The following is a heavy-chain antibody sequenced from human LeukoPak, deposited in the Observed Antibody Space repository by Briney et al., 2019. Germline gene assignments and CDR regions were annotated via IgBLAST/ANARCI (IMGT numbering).Heavy chain of an antibody. CDR1: GGSISTSY. Sequence: SETLSLTCTVSGGSISTSYWSWIRQPPGKGLEWIGYIYYSGSTNYNPSLKSRVTISVDTSKNQFSLKLSSVTAADTAVYYCARGPQYCSDGSCYSYAFDIRGQGTMVTVSS. J-gene: IGHJ3*02. CDR2: IYYSGST. V-gene: IGHV4-59*01. CDR3: ARGPQYCSDGSCYSYAFDI. D-gene: IGHD2-15*01.